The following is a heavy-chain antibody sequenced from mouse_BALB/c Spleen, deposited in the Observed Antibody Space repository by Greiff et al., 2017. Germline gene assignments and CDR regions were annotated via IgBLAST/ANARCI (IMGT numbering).Heavy chain of an antibody. J-gene: IGHJ4*01. Sequence: EVNLVESGGGLVQPGGSLKLSCAASGFTFSSYGMSWVRQTPDKRLELVATINSNGGSTYYPDSVKGRFTISRDNAKNTLYLQMSSLKSEDTAMYYCASLRYYAMDYWGQGTSVTVSS. CDR1: GFTFSSYG. CDR3: ASLRYYAMDY. D-gene: IGHD1-1*01. V-gene: IGHV5-6-3*01. CDR2: INSNGGST.